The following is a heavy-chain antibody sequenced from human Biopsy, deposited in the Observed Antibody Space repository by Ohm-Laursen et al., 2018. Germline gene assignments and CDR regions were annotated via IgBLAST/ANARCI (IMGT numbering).Heavy chain of an antibody. CDR3: AKDLLEWSVPS. Sequence: SVKVSCKASGYTFTDYYVHWVRQAPGQGLEWMGWIDPKTGGTEYAQKFRGRVTMTRDTSISTMYMDLSSLRSDDTAVYYCAKDLLEWSVPSWGQGTLVTVSS. V-gene: IGHV1-2*02. CDR2: IDPKTGGT. J-gene: IGHJ4*02. D-gene: IGHD3-3*01. CDR1: GYTFTDYY.